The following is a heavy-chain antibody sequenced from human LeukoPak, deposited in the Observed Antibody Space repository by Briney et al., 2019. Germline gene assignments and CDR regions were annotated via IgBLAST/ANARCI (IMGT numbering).Heavy chain of an antibody. CDR2: ISYDGNSK. CDR1: GFTLSTYG. J-gene: IGHJ4*02. V-gene: IGHV3-30*03. CDR3: ATDDYDNSGQHY. D-gene: IGHD3-22*01. Sequence: GGSLRLSCAASGFTLSTYGMHWVRQAPGKGLECVAMISYDGNSKQYADLVKGRFTISRDNSKNTLYLQMNSLRAEDTAVYYCATDDYDNSGQHYWGQGTLVTVSS.